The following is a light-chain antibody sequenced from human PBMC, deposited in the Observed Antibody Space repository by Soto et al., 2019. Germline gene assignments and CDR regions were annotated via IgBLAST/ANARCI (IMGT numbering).Light chain of an antibody. Sequence: EIVLTQSPGTLSLPPGERATLSCRASQSVSSSYLAWYQQKPGQAPRLVIYGASSRTTGIPDRFSGSGSGTDFTLTISRLEPEDFAVYYCQQYGSSRWKFGQGTKV. CDR3: QQYGSSRWK. CDR2: GAS. CDR1: QSVSSSY. V-gene: IGKV3-20*01. J-gene: IGKJ1*01.